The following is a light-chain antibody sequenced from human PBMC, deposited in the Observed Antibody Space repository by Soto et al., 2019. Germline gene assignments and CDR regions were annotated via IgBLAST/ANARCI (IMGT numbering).Light chain of an antibody. Sequence: QSVLTQPPSASGTPGQRVTISCSGGSSNIKTNGVSWYQQVPGAAPKLLIYSNNQRPSGAPDRFSGSKSGTSASLAISGLQSEDEATYHCATWDDSLNGLIFGGGTKLPVL. V-gene: IGLV1-44*01. CDR1: SSNIKTNG. CDR3: ATWDDSLNGLI. CDR2: SNN. J-gene: IGLJ2*01.